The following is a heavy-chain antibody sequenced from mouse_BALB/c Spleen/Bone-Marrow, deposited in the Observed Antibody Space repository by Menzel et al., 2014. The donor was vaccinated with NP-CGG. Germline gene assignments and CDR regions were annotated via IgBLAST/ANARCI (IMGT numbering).Heavy chain of an antibody. CDR3: AREGYGSSYGFAY. Sequence: EVQLQQSGPELVGPGASMKISCKASGYSFAGYTMNWVKQSHGKNLEWIGLINPYNGGSSYNQKFKGKATLTVDKSSSTAYMELLSLTSEDSAVYYCAREGYGSSYGFAYWGQGTLVTVSA. CDR1: GYSFAGYT. CDR2: INPYNGGS. V-gene: IGHV1-18*01. J-gene: IGHJ3*01. D-gene: IGHD1-1*01.